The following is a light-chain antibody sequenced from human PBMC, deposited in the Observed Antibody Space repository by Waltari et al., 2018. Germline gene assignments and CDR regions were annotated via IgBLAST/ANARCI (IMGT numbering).Light chain of an antibody. J-gene: IGKJ2*01. CDR1: QSVSSN. Sequence: EIVMTQSPATLSVSPGERATLSCRASQSVSSNLAWYQQKPGQAPRFLIYGASTRATGIPARFSGSGSGTEFTLTISSLQSEDFAVYYCQQYNNWYTFGQGTKLEIK. V-gene: IGKV3-15*01. CDR2: GAS. CDR3: QQYNNWYT.